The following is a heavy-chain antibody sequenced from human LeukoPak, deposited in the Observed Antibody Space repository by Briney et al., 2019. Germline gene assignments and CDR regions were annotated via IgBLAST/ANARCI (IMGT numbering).Heavy chain of an antibody. CDR2: ISSSSSYI. V-gene: IGHV3-21*01. J-gene: IGHJ5*02. CDR1: GFTFSSYA. Sequence: GGSLRLSCAASGFTFSSYAMSWVRQAPGKGLEWVSSISSSSSYIYYADSVKGRFTISRDNAKNSLYLQMNSLRAEDTAVYYCARDSSGGTYNWFDPWGQGTLVTVSS. CDR3: ARDSSGGTYNWFDP. D-gene: IGHD6-19*01.